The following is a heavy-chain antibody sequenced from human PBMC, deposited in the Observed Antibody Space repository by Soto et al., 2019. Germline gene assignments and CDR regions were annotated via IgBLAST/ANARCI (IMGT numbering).Heavy chain of an antibody. Sequence: QVQLVESGGGVVQPGRSLRLSCAASGFTFSNYGMHWVRQAPGKGPEWVTIMSHDGNNKFYADSVKGRFTISRDNSNSTLYLQMDSLRAEDTAVYYCAKDLYGGSNGCLRTSVHCWGQGPLVTVSS. CDR3: AKDLYGGSNGCLRTSVHC. CDR2: MSHDGNNK. J-gene: IGHJ4*02. V-gene: IGHV3-30*18. CDR1: GFTFSNYG. D-gene: IGHD2-2*01.